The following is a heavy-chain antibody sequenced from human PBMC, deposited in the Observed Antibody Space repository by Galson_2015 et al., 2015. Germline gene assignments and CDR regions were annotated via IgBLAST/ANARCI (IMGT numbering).Heavy chain of an antibody. Sequence: SLRLSCAGSGFTFSSYAMGWVRQAPGKGLEWVSDLSASGGSKYYSDSVKGRFTISRDNSKNTLDLQMNSLRAEDTAVYYCAKVYYSGDRFLDYWGRGTLVTVSS. CDR3: AKVYYSGDRFLDY. J-gene: IGHJ4*02. CDR1: GFTFSSYA. D-gene: IGHD2-21*01. V-gene: IGHV3-23*01. CDR2: LSASGGSK.